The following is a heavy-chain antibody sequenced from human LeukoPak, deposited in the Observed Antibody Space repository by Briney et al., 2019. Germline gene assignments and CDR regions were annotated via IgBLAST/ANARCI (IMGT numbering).Heavy chain of an antibody. V-gene: IGHV4-4*07. D-gene: IGHD3-22*01. Sequence: SETLSLTCTVSGGSISSHYWSWIRQPAGKGLEWIGRIYTSGSTNYNPSLKSRVTMSVDTSKNQFSLKLSSVTAADTAVYYCARDRYYYDSSGYYKLDVWGKGTTVTISS. CDR2: IYTSGST. J-gene: IGHJ6*04. CDR1: GGSISSHY. CDR3: ARDRYYYDSSGYYKLDV.